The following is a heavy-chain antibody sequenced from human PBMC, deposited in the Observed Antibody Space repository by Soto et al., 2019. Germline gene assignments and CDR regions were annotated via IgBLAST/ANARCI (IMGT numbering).Heavy chain of an antibody. V-gene: IGHV3-30*18. CDR1: GFTFSSYG. Sequence: PGGSLRLSCAASGFTFSSYGMHWVRQAPGKGLEWVAVISYDGSNKYYADSVKGRFTISRDNSKNTLYLQMNSLRAEDTAVYYCAKASTPRHGGATGAGIDYWGQGTLVTVSS. CDR3: AKASTPRHGGATGAGIDY. J-gene: IGHJ4*02. D-gene: IGHD1-26*01. CDR2: ISYDGSNK.